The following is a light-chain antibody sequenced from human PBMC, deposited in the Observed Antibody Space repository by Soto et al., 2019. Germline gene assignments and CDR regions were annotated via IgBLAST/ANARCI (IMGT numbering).Light chain of an antibody. CDR1: SSNIGAHYD. CDR3: QSYDSSLGAYV. CDR2: GNS. V-gene: IGLV1-40*01. J-gene: IGLJ1*01. Sequence: QSVLTQPPSVSGAPGQRVTISCTGSSSNIGAHYDVHWYQQLPGTAPKLLIYGNSNRPSGVPDRFSGSKSGASASLAITGLEAEDEADYYCQSYDSSLGAYVFGAGTKVTVL.